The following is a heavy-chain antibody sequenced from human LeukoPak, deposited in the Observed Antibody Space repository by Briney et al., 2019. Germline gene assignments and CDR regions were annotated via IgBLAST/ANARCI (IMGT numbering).Heavy chain of an antibody. J-gene: IGHJ6*03. Sequence: SGPTLVNPTQTLTLTSTFSGFSLSTSGVGVGWIRQPPGKALEWPALIYWNDDKGDSPSLKSRLTITKDTSKNQVVLTMTNMDPVDTATYYCAHSRWLPPHYYMDVWGKGTTVTVSS. CDR1: GFSLSTSGVG. D-gene: IGHD3-22*01. CDR2: IYWNDDK. CDR3: AHSRWLPPHYYMDV. V-gene: IGHV2-5*01.